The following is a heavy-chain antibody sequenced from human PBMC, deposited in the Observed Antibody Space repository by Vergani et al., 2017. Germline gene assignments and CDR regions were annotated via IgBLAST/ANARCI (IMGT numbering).Heavy chain of an antibody. Sequence: EVQLVESGGGLVKPGGSLRLSCAASGFTFSSYSMNWVRQAPGKGLEWVSSISSSSSYIYYADSVKGRFTISRDKAKNSLYLQMNSLRAEDTAVYYCARDSAYYDFWSGYPDVWGKGTTVTVSS. CDR2: ISSSSSYI. D-gene: IGHD3-3*01. CDR1: GFTFSSYS. V-gene: IGHV3-21*01. J-gene: IGHJ6*04. CDR3: ARDSAYYDFWSGYPDV.